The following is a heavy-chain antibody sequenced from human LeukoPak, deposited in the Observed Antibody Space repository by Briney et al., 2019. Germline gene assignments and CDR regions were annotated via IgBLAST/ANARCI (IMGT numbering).Heavy chain of an antibody. D-gene: IGHD1-7*01. J-gene: IGHJ4*02. CDR2: IYSGGST. Sequence: GGSLRLSCAASGFTVSSNYMSWVRQAPGKGLEWVSVIYSGGSTYYADSVKGRLTISRDNSKNTLYLQMNSLSAEDTAVYYCAKGDWNYAFDYWGQGTLVTVSS. CDR3: AKGDWNYAFDY. V-gene: IGHV3-53*01. CDR1: GFTVSSNY.